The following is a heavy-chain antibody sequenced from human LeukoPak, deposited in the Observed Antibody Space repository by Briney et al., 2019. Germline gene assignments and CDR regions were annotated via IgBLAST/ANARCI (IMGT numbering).Heavy chain of an antibody. CDR1: GGSISGYS. J-gene: IGHJ4*02. Sequence: SETLCLSCTVSGGSISGYSMSWIRQPPGKGLEWIGYIYYSGSTNYNPSPKSRVTISVDTSKNQFSLKLISVTAADTAVYYCATRQNRIDYWGQGTLVTVSS. CDR3: ATRQNRIDY. D-gene: IGHD6-6*01. V-gene: IGHV4-59*01. CDR2: IYYSGST.